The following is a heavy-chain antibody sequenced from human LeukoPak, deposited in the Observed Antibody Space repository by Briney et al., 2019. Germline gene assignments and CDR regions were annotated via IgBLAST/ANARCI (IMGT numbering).Heavy chain of an antibody. J-gene: IGHJ4*02. CDR2: IRRSGSP. V-gene: IGHV4-4*02. D-gene: IGHD1-14*01. CDR1: LDSTTSNF. CDR3: AREILGGFNPGAY. Sequence: SETLSLTCTVSLDSTTSNFWSWVRQPPGKGLEWIGEIRRSGSPNYNPSLQSRVTISIDRSRNQIALELSSVTAADTAVYYCAREILGGFNPGAYWGQGTLVTVSS.